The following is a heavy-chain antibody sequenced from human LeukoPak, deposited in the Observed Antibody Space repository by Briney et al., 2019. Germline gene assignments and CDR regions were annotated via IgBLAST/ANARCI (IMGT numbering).Heavy chain of an antibody. CDR3: AGDAATGGTGYTNAFDI. D-gene: IGHD5-24*01. V-gene: IGHV6-1*01. CDR2: TYYRSKWYS. J-gene: IGHJ3*02. Sequence: SQTLSLTCAISGDSVSSNSAAWNWIRQSPSRGLEWQGRTYYRSKWYSDYAVSVKGRITVHPDTSKNQFSLQLNSVTPEDTAVYYCAGDAATGGTGYTNAFDIWGQGTMVTVSS. CDR1: GDSVSSNSAA.